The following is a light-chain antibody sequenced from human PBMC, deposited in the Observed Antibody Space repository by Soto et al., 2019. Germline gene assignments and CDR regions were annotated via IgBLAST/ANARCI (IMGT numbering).Light chain of an antibody. V-gene: IGKV1-5*03. CDR3: QQYNSYSWT. CDR2: KAS. J-gene: IGKJ1*01. CDR1: QTITRF. Sequence: DIQMTQSPPTVSASVGDTVTITCRASQTITRFLAWYQQKPGKAPKLLIYKASNLGGGVPSRFSGGGSGTEFTLTISSLQPDDFATYYCQQYNSYSWTFGQGTKVDIK.